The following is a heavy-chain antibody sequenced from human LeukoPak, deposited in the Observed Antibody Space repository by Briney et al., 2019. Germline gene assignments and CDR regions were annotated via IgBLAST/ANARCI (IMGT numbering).Heavy chain of an antibody. V-gene: IGHV3-66*01. CDR3: ARDPFGVVIIPF. Sequence: GGSLRLSCAASGFTVSSNYMSWVRQAPGKGLEWVSVIYSGGSSYYADSVKGRFTISRDNSKNTLYLQMNSLRAEDTAVYYCARDPFGVVIIPFWGQGTLVTVSS. J-gene: IGHJ4*02. CDR2: IYSGGSS. CDR1: GFTVSSNY. D-gene: IGHD3-3*01.